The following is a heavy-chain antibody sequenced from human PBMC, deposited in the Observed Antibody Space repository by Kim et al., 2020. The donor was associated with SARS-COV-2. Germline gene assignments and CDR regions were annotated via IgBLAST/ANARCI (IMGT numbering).Heavy chain of an antibody. CDR3: AKGHHGYGGNYYYGMDV. Sequence: VKGRFTISRDNAKNSLYLQMNSLRAEDTALYYCAKGHHGYGGNYYYGMDVWGQGTTVTVSS. V-gene: IGHV3-9*01. D-gene: IGHD5-12*01. J-gene: IGHJ6*02.